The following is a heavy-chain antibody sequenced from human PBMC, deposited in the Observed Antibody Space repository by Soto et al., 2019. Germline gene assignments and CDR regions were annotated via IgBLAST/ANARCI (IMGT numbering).Heavy chain of an antibody. CDR1: GYTFTSYA. V-gene: IGHV1-3*01. D-gene: IGHD4-17*01. CDR2: INAGNGNT. J-gene: IGHJ4*02. CDR3: ARPTVTATSRFDY. Sequence: GASVKLSCKASGYTFTSYAMHWVRQAPGQRLEWMGWINAGNGNTKYSQKFQGRVTITRDTSASTAYMELSSLRSEDTAVYYCARPTVTATSRFDYWGQGTLVTVSS.